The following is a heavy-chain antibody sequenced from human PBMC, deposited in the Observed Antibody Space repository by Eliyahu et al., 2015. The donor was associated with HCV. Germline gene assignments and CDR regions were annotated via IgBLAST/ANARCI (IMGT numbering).Heavy chain of an antibody. V-gene: IGHV4-39*01. CDR2: IYYSGTT. J-gene: IGHJ4*02. D-gene: IGHD5/OR15-5a*01. CDR1: GXSISRSXYY. CDR3: ARHVLRGTEYFDY. Sequence: QLQLQESGPGLVKSSETLSXTCTXXGXSISRSXYYWGWIRQPPGKGLXWIGTIYYSGTTYHNPSLKSRVTISVDTSKNQFSLKLTSATASDTAVYYCARHVLRGTEYFDYWGQGTLVTVSS.